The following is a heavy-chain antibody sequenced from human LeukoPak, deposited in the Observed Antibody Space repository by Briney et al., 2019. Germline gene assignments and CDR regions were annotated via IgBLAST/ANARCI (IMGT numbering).Heavy chain of an antibody. D-gene: IGHD3-9*01. J-gene: IGHJ4*02. CDR1: GGSFSGYY. V-gene: IGHV4-34*01. CDR3: ARLSVLRYFDWSRSGNFDY. CDR2: INHSGST. Sequence: PSETLSLTCAVYGGSFSGYYWSWIRQPPGKGLEWIGEINHSGSTNYNPSLKSRVTISVDTSKNQFSLKLSSVTAADTAEYYCARLSVLRYFDWSRSGNFDYWGQGTLVTVSS.